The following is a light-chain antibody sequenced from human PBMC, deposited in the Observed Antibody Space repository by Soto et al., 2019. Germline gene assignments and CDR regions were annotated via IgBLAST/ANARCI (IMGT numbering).Light chain of an antibody. J-gene: IGKJ4*01. CDR2: GAS. Sequence: EIVMAQAAATLSVSPGQRASLSCRASQSVSTTVAWYHQKPGQAPRVLIYGASGRATGIPDRFSGSGSGTDFTLTISRLETEDFALYYCHQYGGSPFTFGGGTKVDIK. CDR1: QSVSTT. CDR3: HQYGGSPFT. V-gene: IGKV3-20*01.